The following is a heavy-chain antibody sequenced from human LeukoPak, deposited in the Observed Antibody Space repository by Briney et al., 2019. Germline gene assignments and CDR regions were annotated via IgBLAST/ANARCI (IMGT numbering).Heavy chain of an antibody. Sequence: SETLSLTCTVSSASMRTYYWTWIRQSPGKGLEWIGNNYYSGTTNYNPSLKSRVTISVDTSKKQFSLKLNSVTAADTAVYYCARDRRDWDYKFYYYYMDVWGQGTTVTVSS. D-gene: IGHD1-7*01. CDR2: NYYSGTT. CDR3: ARDRRDWDYKFYYYYMDV. J-gene: IGHJ6*03. V-gene: IGHV4-59*01. CDR1: SASMRTYY.